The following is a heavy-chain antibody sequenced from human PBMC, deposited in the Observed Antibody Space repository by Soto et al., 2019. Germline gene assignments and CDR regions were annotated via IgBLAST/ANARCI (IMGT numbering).Heavy chain of an antibody. CDR2: VSGYNGST. CDR1: GYSFTNHG. Sequence: ASVKVSCKASGYSFTNHGFSWVRQAPGQGLAWMAWVSGYNGSTDIAQRLEGRVILPIEPTTNTSYMALTSLGSDDTALYFCVRDSSTSSISFDPWGQGTRVTVS. CDR3: VRDSSTSSISFDP. D-gene: IGHD2-2*01. V-gene: IGHV1-18*04. J-gene: IGHJ5*02.